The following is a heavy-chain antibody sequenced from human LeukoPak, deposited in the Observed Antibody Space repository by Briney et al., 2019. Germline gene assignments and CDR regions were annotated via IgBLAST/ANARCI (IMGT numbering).Heavy chain of an antibody. CDR2: IYYSGST. V-gene: IGHV4-59*01. Sequence: SETLSLTCTVSGGSISSYYWSWIRQPPGKGLEWIGYIYYSGSTNYNPSLKSRVTISVDTSKNRFSLKLSSVTAADTAVYYCARDFWSGPHRFDPWGQGTLVTVSS. J-gene: IGHJ5*02. CDR3: ARDFWSGPHRFDP. D-gene: IGHD3-3*01. CDR1: GGSISSYY.